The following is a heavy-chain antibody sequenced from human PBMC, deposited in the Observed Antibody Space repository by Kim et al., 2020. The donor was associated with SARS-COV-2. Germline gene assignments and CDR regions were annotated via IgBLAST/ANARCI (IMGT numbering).Heavy chain of an antibody. J-gene: IGHJ4*02. CDR1: GLIFSTYP. V-gene: IGHV3-23*01. Sequence: GGSLRLSCSASGLIFSTYPMTWVRQAPGKGLEWVSGICASGRRTFYADSVKGRFTVSRDYSRDTVLLQMNTLSAGDTGSYYCAKVEDVGDYNCACDFWSQGARVTVSS. D-gene: IGHD1-1*01. CDR3: AKVEDVGDYNCACDF. CDR2: ICASGRRT.